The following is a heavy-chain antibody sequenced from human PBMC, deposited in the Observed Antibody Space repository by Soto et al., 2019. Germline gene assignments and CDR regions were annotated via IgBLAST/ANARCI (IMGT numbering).Heavy chain of an antibody. Sequence: PSETLSLTCAVYGGSFGAYYWSWIRQPPGKGLEWIGEINHSGSTNYNPSLKSRLTVSLVTSKNQFSLKLSSVTAADTAVYYCARVERANWGYKVARYFDYWGPGTLVTVSS. V-gene: IGHV4-34*01. CDR2: INHSGST. J-gene: IGHJ4*02. CDR3: ARVERANWGYKVARYFDY. D-gene: IGHD7-27*01. CDR1: GGSFGAYY.